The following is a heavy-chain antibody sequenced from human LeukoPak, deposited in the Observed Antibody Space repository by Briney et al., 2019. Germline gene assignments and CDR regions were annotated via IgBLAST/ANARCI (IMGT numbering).Heavy chain of an antibody. CDR3: ARKGAVAAAPRYYYYMDV. CDR1: GFSFSDYN. J-gene: IGHJ6*03. D-gene: IGHD6-13*01. CDR2: ISSSGSTI. Sequence: PGGSVRLSCAASGFSFSDYNMNWVRQAPGKGLEWVSYISSSGSTIYYADSVKGRFTISRDNAKNSLYLQMNSLRAEDTAVYYCARKGAVAAAPRYYYYMDVWGKGTTVTISS. V-gene: IGHV3-11*01.